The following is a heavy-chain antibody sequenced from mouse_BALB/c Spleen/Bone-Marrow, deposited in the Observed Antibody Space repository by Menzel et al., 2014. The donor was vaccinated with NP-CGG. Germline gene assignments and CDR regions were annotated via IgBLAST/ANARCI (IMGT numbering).Heavy chain of an antibody. CDR2: IYPSDSYT. J-gene: IGHJ3*01. D-gene: IGHD2-3*01. CDR1: GYTFTSYW. V-gene: IGHV1-69*02. CDR3: TRDDGSFAY. Sequence: QVHVKQSGAELVRPGASVKLSCKASGYTFTSYWINWVKQRPGQGLEWIGNIYPSDSYTNYNQKFKDKATLTVDKSSSTAYMQLSSPTPEDSAVYYCTRDDGSFAYWGQGTLVTVSA.